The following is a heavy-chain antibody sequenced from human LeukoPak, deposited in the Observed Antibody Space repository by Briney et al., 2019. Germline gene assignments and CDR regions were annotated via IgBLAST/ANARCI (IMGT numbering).Heavy chain of an antibody. V-gene: IGHV3-48*04. CDR2: IGTSSSTI. J-gene: IGHJ6*04. Sequence: GGSLRLSCAASGFTFSSYSLNWVRQAPGKGLQWISYIGTSSSTIYYAASVKGRFTISRDNDKNSLYLQMNSLRAEDTAVYYCARDLGVFGVLDVWGKGTTVTVSS. CDR3: ARDLGVFGVLDV. CDR1: GFTFSSYS. D-gene: IGHD3-3*01.